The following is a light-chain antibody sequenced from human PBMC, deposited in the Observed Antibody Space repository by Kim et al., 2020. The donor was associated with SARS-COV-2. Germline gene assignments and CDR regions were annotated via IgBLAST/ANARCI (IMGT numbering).Light chain of an antibody. CDR3: QVWDSSSDHPV. Sequence: PGKEARTTVGGNHNGGKSVHWYQQKPGQAPVLVIYYDSDRPSGIPERFSGSNSGNTATLTISRVEAGDEADDYCQVWDSSSDHPVFGGGTQLTVL. V-gene: IGLV3-21*04. CDR2: YDS. J-gene: IGLJ3*02. CDR1: HNGGKS.